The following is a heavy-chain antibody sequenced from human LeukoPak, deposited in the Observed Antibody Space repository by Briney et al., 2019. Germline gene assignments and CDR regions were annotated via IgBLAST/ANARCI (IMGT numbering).Heavy chain of an antibody. CDR2: IIPIFGTA. CDR3: ARGPRWELFVGFDY. CDR1: GGTFSSYA. Sequence: GASVKVSCKASGGTFSSYAISWVRQAPGQGLEWMGGIIPIFGTANYAQKFQGRVTITTDESTSTAYMELSSLRSEDTAVYYCARGPRWELFVGFDYWGQGTLVTVSS. J-gene: IGHJ4*02. V-gene: IGHV1-69*05. D-gene: IGHD1-26*01.